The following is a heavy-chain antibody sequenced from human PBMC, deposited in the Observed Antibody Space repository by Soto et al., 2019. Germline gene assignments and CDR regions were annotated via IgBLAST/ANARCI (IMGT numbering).Heavy chain of an antibody. Sequence: GGSLRLSCAASGFTFSNAWMSWVRQAPGKGLEWVGRIKSKTDGGTTDYAAPVKGRFTISRDDSKNTLYLQMNSLKTEGTAVYYCTSHSSWGVDYYCYYMDVWGKGTTVTVSS. CDR3: TSHSSWGVDYYCYYMDV. J-gene: IGHJ6*03. D-gene: IGHD3-16*01. CDR1: GFTFSNAW. V-gene: IGHV3-15*01. CDR2: IKSKTDGGTT.